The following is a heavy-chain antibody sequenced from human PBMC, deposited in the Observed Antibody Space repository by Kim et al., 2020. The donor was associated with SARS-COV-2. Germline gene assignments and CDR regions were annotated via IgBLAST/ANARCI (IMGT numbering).Heavy chain of an antibody. D-gene: IGHD2-15*01. J-gene: IGHJ4*02. CDR3: AKEGLGYCSGGSCPDY. Sequence: GGSLRLSCAASGFTFSSYAMSLVRQAPWKGLEWVSAISGSGGSTYYADSVKGRFTISRDNSKNTLYLQMNSLIAEDTAVYYCAKEGLGYCSGGSCPDYWGQGTLVTVSS. CDR2: ISGSGGST. CDR1: GFTFSSYA. V-gene: IGHV3-23*01.